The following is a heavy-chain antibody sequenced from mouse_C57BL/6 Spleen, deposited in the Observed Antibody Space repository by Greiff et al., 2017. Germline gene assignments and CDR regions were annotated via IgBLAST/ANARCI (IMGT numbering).Heavy chain of an antibody. CDR2: ISSGGSYT. V-gene: IGHV5-6*02. CDR1: GFTFSSYG. CDR3: ARPTVVSPYYAMDY. D-gene: IGHD1-1*01. Sequence: EVMLVESGGDLVKPGGSLKLSCAASGFTFSSYGMSWVRQTPDKRLEWVATISSGGSYTYYPDSVKGRFTISRDNAKNTLYLQMSSLKSEDTAMYYCARPTVVSPYYAMDYWGQGTSVTVSS. J-gene: IGHJ4*01.